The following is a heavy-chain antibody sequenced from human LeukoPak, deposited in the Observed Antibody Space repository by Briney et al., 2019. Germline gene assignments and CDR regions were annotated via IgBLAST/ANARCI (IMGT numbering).Heavy chain of an antibody. CDR2: SSWNSGTI. CDR3: AKDLAVGTSPRVYAFDV. J-gene: IGHJ3*01. D-gene: IGHD1/OR15-1a*01. Sequence: PGRSLRLSCAASGFTFSDYAVHWVRHVPGKGLEWVGGSSWNSGTIAYGESVKGRATISRDNARNSLYLEVNSLRVEDTALYYCAKDLAVGTSPRVYAFDVWGQGSLVTVSS. CDR1: GFTFSDYA. V-gene: IGHV3-9*01.